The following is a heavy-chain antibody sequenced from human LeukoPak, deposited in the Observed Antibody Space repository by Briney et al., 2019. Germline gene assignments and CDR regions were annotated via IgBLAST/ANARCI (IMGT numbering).Heavy chain of an antibody. CDR1: GFTFSSYA. D-gene: IGHD6-6*01. J-gene: IGHJ1*01. Sequence: PGGSLRLSCAASGFTFSSYAMHWVRQAPGKGLEWVAVISYDGSNKYYADSVKGRFTISRDNSKNTLYLQMNSLRAEDTAVYYCARDWVSIAAPPTEYFQHWGQGTLVTVSS. CDR3: ARDWVSIAAPPTEYFQH. CDR2: ISYDGSNK. V-gene: IGHV3-30-3*01.